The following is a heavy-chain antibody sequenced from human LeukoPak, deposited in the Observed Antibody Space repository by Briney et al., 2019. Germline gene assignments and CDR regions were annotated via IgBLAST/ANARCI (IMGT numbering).Heavy chain of an antibody. Sequence: PGGSLRLSRAPSAFTFSSYSTDSVRQAPRNGLEWVSSITSRSRYTSYADSVKGRFTTSRDNAKNSLYLQMNSLRAEDTAVYYCARDAYPWRGANYYYYMDVWGKGTTVTVSS. CDR2: ITSRSRYT. V-gene: IGHV3-21*01. D-gene: IGHD4/OR15-4a*01. J-gene: IGHJ6*03. CDR3: ARDAYPWRGANYYYYMDV. CDR1: AFTFSSYS.